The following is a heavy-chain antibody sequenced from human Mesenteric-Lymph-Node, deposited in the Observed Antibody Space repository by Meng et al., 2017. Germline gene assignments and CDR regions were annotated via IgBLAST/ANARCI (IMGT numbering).Heavy chain of an antibody. CDR1: GGSISSGGYY. CDR3: ARVAAAGNEWFDP. V-gene: IGHV4-31*01. CDR2: IYYSGST. Sequence: QVQRQESGPGLVKPSQTLSLTCTVSGGSISSGGYYWSWIRQHPGKGLEWIGYIYYSGSTFYNPSLKSPVIISVDTSKNQFSLKLSSVTAADTAVYYCARVAAAGNEWFDPWGQGTLVTVSS. J-gene: IGHJ5*02. D-gene: IGHD6-13*01.